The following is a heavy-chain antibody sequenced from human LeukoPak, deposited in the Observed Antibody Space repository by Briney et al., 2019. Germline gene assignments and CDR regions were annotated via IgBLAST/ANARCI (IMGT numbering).Heavy chain of an antibody. CDR3: AGDYWSMVRGVSGWFDP. CDR2: INAGNGNT. D-gene: IGHD3-10*01. CDR1: GYTFTSYA. Sequence: ASVKVSCKASGYTFTSYAMHWVRQAPGQRLEWMGWINAGNGNTKYSQKFQGRVTITRDTSASTAYMELSSLRSEDTAVYYCAGDYWSMVRGVSGWFDPWGQGTLVTVSS. V-gene: IGHV1-3*01. J-gene: IGHJ5*02.